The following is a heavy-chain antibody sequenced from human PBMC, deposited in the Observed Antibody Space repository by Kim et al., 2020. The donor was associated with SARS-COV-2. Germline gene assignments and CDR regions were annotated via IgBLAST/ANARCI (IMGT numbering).Heavy chain of an antibody. CDR3: AGHIVVVTAISLSSLYWYFDL. CDR2: IYYSGST. D-gene: IGHD2-21*02. CDR1: GGSISSSSYY. J-gene: IGHJ2*01. Sequence: SETLSLTCTVSGGSISSSSYYWGWIRQPPGKGLEWIGSIYYSGSTYYNPSLKSRVTISVDTSKNQFSLKLSSVTAADTAVYYCAGHIVVVTAISLSSLYWYFDLWGRGTLVTVSS. V-gene: IGHV4-39*01.